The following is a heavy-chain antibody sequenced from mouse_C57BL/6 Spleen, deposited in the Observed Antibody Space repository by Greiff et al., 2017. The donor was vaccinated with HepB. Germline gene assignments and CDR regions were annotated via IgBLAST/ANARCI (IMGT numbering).Heavy chain of an antibody. Sequence: VQRVESGAELMKPGASVKLSCKATGYTFTGYWIEWVKQRPGHGLEWIGEILPGSGSTNYNEKFKGKATFTADTSSNTAYMQLSSLTTEDSAIYYCARGDYYGIRKGFAYWGQGTLVTVSA. CDR3: ARGDYYGIRKGFAY. CDR2: ILPGSGST. D-gene: IGHD1-1*01. V-gene: IGHV1-9*01. J-gene: IGHJ3*01. CDR1: GYTFTGYW.